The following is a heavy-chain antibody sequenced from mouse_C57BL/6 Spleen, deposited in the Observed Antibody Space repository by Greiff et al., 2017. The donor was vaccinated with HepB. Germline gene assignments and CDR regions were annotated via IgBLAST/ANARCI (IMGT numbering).Heavy chain of an antibody. CDR2: ISYDGSN. CDR3: AREGDDPYAMDY. CDR1: GYSITSGYY. Sequence: ESGPGLVKPSQSLSLTCSVTGYSITSGYYWNWIRQFPGNKPEWMGYISYDGSNNYNPSLKNRIPITRDTSKNQFFLKLNSVTTEDTATYYCAREGDDPYAMDYWGQGTSVTVSS. D-gene: IGHD2-3*01. V-gene: IGHV3-6*01. J-gene: IGHJ4*01.